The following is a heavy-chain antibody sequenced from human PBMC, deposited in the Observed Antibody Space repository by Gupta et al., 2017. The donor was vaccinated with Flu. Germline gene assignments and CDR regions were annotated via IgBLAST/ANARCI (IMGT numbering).Heavy chain of an antibody. J-gene: IGHJ6*04. CDR3: ARELYAYHHLDV. D-gene: IGHD2/OR15-2a*01. Sequence: EVQLVESGGGLVNPGGSLRLACRGSGFLFNYHRFNWVRQAPGKGLEWVACRRTSERYTDYAESLKGRFIISRDNAQNSSYLQINSLTAEDTAVYYCARELYAYHHLDVWGKGTTVTVSS. CDR2: RRTSERYT. CDR1: GFLFNYHR. V-gene: IGHV3-21*04.